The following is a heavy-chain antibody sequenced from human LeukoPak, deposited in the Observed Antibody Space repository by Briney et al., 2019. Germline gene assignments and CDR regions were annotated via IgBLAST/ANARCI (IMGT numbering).Heavy chain of an antibody. J-gene: IGHJ4*02. V-gene: IGHV3-48*01. D-gene: IGHD2-15*01. Sequence: PGGSLRLSCAASGFTFSSYSMNWVRQAPGKGLEWVSYISSSSSTIYYADSVKGRFTISRDNAKNSLYLQMNSLRAEDTAVYYCAKRGHCSATCTYDYWGQGTLVTVSS. CDR2: ISSSSSTI. CDR1: GFTFSSYS. CDR3: AKRGHCSATCTYDY.